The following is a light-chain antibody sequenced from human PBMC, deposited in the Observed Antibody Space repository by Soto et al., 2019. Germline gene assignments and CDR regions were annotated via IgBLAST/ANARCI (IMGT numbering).Light chain of an antibody. J-gene: IGKJ1*01. CDR3: LQDYACPWT. CDR1: QRIRND. Sequence: AIRMTQSPSSLSASVGDRVTITCRASQRIRNDLGWYQQKPGRAPKLLIYSSSTLLSGVPSRFNGSGSGTDFTLSISSLQPEDFATYYCLQDYACPWTFGQGTNVEVK. CDR2: SSS. V-gene: IGKV1-6*01.